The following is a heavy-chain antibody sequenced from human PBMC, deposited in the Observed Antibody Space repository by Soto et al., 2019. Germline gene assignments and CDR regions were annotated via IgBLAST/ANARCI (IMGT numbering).Heavy chain of an antibody. CDR3: ARESGDWPLNWFDP. D-gene: IGHD2-21*02. J-gene: IGHJ5*02. CDR1: GFNFSNHW. CDR2: ITSDGKSK. V-gene: IGHV3-74*01. Sequence: GGSLRLSCAASGFNFSNHWMHWVRQRPAEGLVWVSRITSDGKSKAYAESVKGRFAISRDNAKNALYLQMNGLTAEDTAVYYCARESGDWPLNWFDPWGQGTLVTVSS.